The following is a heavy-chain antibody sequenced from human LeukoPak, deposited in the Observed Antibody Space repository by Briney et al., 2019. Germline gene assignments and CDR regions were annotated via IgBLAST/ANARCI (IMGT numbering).Heavy chain of an antibody. Sequence: GASVKVSCKASGYTFTSYGISWVRQAPGQGLEWMGGIIPIFGTAIYAQKFQGRVTMTEDTSTDTAYMELSSLRSEDTAVYYCATASGAPDYWGQGTLVTVSS. J-gene: IGHJ4*02. V-gene: IGHV1-69*06. CDR2: IIPIFGTA. CDR1: GYTFTSYG. D-gene: IGHD3-10*01. CDR3: ATASGAPDY.